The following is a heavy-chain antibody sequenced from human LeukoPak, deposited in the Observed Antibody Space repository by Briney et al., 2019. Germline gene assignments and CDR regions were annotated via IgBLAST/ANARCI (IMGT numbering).Heavy chain of an antibody. D-gene: IGHD3-22*01. V-gene: IGHV1-2*02. Sequence: ASVKVSCKASGYTFTSYDINWVRQAPGQGLEWMGWINPGTGGTNDAQKFQGRVTMTRDTSTSTAYMELTRLTSDDTAVYFCARDLRTSSGFYDSSGLERFDYWGQGALVTVSS. CDR1: GYTFTSYD. J-gene: IGHJ4*02. CDR3: ARDLRTSSGFYDSSGLERFDY. CDR2: INPGTGGT.